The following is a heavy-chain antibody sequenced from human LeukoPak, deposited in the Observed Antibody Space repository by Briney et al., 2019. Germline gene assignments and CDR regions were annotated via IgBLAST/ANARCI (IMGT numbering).Heavy chain of an antibody. CDR1: GFTLSSYW. D-gene: IGHD3-22*01. J-gene: IGHJ4*02. CDR2: IKKDGNEA. Sequence: GSLRLSCGGSGFTLSSYWMNWVRQAPGKGLEWVAIIKKDGNEAFYVDSVKGRFTISRDNVENSLYLQMNSLRVEDTAVYYCMGGHGWLPENWGQGTLVTVSS. V-gene: IGHV3-7*01. CDR3: MGGHGWLPEN.